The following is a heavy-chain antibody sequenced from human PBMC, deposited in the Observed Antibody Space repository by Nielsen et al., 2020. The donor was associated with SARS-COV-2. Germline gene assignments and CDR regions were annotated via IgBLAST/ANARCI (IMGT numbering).Heavy chain of an antibody. Sequence: GGSLRLSCAASGFTFSSYGMHWVRQAPGKGLEWVAVIWYDGSNKYYADSVKGRFTISRDNSKNTLYLQMNSLRAEDTAVYYCARDGRVSCGGDCYTNWFDPWGQGTLVTVSS. CDR1: GFTFSSYG. CDR2: IWYDGSNK. J-gene: IGHJ5*02. CDR3: ARDGRVSCGGDCYTNWFDP. D-gene: IGHD2-21*02. V-gene: IGHV3-30*19.